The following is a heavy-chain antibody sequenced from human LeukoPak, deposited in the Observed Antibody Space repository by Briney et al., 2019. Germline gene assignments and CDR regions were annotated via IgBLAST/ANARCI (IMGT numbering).Heavy chain of an antibody. CDR1: GFTFSDHY. V-gene: IGHV3-11*04. D-gene: IGHD7-27*01. Sequence: PGGSLRLSCAASGFTFSDHYMSWIRQAPGKGLEWVSYISHTGSTIQYADSVRGRFTLSRDNARSSLYLQMNCLRAEDTAVYYCARGHWGLDSWGQGTLVSVS. J-gene: IGHJ4*02. CDR3: ARGHWGLDS. CDR2: ISHTGSTI.